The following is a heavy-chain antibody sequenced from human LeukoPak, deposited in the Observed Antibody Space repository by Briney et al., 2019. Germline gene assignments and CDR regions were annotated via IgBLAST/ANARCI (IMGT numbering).Heavy chain of an antibody. CDR3: ARDFVGGGYSPLDY. J-gene: IGHJ4*02. CDR2: IDHSGSA. Sequence: SQTLSLTCTVSGGSISSGDYYWSWIRQPPGKGLEWIGYIDHSGSAYYNPSLESRVIISIDTSKRQCSLKLRSVTAADTAVYYCARDFVGGGYSPLDYWGQGTLVTVSS. V-gene: IGHV4-30-4*08. CDR1: GGSISSGDYY. D-gene: IGHD1-26*01.